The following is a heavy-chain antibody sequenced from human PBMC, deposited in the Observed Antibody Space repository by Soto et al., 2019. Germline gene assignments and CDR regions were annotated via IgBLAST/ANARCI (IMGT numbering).Heavy chain of an antibody. CDR2: INHSGST. CDR3: ARGGAVMHWLVQRRDYFDY. V-gene: IGHV4-34*01. J-gene: IGHJ4*02. Sequence: SETLSLTCAVYGGSFSGYYWSWIRQPPGKGLEWIGEINHSGSTNYNPSLKSRVTISVDTSKKQFSLKLSSVTAADTAVYYCARGGAVMHWLVQRRDYFDYWGQGTLVTVSS. CDR1: GGSFSGYY. D-gene: IGHD6-19*01.